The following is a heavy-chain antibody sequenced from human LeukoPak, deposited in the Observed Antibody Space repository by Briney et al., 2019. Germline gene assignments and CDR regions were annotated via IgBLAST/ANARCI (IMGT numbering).Heavy chain of an antibody. V-gene: IGHV4-4*07. CDR1: GGSLSSYY. D-gene: IGHD3-16*01. CDR2: IYTSGST. Sequence: SETLSLTCTVSGGSLSSYYWSWIRQPAGKGLEWIGRIYTSGSTNYNPSLKSRVTMSVDTSKNQFSLKLSSVTAADTAVYYCARHVKSPIGGLKIDYWGQGTLVTVSS. J-gene: IGHJ4*02. CDR3: ARHVKSPIGGLKIDY.